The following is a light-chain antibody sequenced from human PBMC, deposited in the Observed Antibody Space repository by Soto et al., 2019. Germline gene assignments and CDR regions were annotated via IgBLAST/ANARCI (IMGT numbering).Light chain of an antibody. CDR1: QGISSY. CDR2: AAS. V-gene: IGKV1-8*01. Sequence: AILMTQSPSSFSASTGDRVTITCRASQGISSYLAWYQQKPGKAPKLLIYAASTLQSGVPSRFSGSGSGTDSTLTISCLHSEDFPTYYCQQYYSYPRTFGPGTKV. J-gene: IGKJ1*01. CDR3: QQYYSYPRT.